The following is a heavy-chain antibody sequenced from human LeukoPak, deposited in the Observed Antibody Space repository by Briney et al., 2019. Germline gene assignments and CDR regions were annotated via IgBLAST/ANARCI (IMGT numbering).Heavy chain of an antibody. CDR1: GYTFTSYG. Sequence: ASVKVSCKASGYTFTSYGISRVRQAPGRGLEWMGWISAYNGNTNYAQKLQGRVTMTTDTSTSTAYMELRSLRSDDTAVYYCARGVGNTAMVMLDYFDYWGQGTLVTVSS. D-gene: IGHD5-18*01. CDR3: ARGVGNTAMVMLDYFDY. V-gene: IGHV1-18*04. CDR2: ISAYNGNT. J-gene: IGHJ4*02.